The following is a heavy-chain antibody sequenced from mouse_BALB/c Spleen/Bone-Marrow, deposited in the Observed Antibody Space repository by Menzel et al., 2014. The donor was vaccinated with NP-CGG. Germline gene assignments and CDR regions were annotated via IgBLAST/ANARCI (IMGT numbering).Heavy chain of an antibody. CDR2: ILPGSGST. V-gene: IGHV1-9*01. J-gene: IGHJ2*01. CDR1: GYTFSDYW. CDR3: ARWGWSFDY. Sequence: QVQLQQSGAELMKPGASVKMSCKATGYTFSDYWIEWVKQRPGHGLEWIGEILPGSGSTNCNEKFKGKATFTVEASSNTAYVHLSSLTSEDSAVYFCARWGWSFDYWGQGTTLTVSS. D-gene: IGHD2-3*01.